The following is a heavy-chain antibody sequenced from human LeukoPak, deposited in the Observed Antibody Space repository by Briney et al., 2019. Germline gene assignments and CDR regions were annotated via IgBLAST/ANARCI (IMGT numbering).Heavy chain of an antibody. CDR2: IYPGDSDT. V-gene: IGHV5-51*01. Sequence: PGESLKISCKGSGYSFTSYWIGWVRQMPGKGLDWRGIIYPGDSDTRYSPSFQGQVTISADKSISTAYLQWSSLKASDTAMYYCARHGIVVVPAAYPNNWFDPWGQGTLVTASS. D-gene: IGHD2-2*01. CDR1: GYSFTSYW. CDR3: ARHGIVVVPAAYPNNWFDP. J-gene: IGHJ5*02.